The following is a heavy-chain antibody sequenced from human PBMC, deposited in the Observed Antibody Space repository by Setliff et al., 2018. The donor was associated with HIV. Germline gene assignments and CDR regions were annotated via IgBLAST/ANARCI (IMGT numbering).Heavy chain of an antibody. V-gene: IGHV4-34*09. CDR1: GGSFTHYY. J-gene: IGHJ4*02. CDR3: ARDHLSTNPGVALDY. Sequence: LSLTCVVYGGSFTHYYWTWIRQPPGKGLECIGEIDHSGSTNYNPSLKSRVTMSVDTSKNQFSLNLSSVTAEDTALYYCARDHLSTNPGVALDYWGQGALVTVSS. D-gene: IGHD2-15*01. CDR2: IDHSGST.